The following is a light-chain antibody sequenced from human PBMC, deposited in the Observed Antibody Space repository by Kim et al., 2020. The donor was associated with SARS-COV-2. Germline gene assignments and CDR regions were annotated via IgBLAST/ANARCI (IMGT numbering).Light chain of an antibody. CDR1: QSITRW. CDR3: QQYQSHSYS. V-gene: IGKV1-5*01. Sequence: SAGVVYRVSITCRASQSITRWLAWYQQIPGKTPKVLIYDASSLKSGVPSRFSGSGFGTEFTLTISRVQPDDFATYYCQQYQSHSYSFGQGTKLEI. CDR2: DAS. J-gene: IGKJ2*03.